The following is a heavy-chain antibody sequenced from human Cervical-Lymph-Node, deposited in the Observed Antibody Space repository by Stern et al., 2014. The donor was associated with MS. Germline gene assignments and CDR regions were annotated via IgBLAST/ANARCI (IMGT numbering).Heavy chain of an antibody. J-gene: IGHJ4*02. Sequence: DQLVESGGGVVQPGRSLRLSCAASGFSFSRYAMHCVRQAPGKGLEWVALIGYDGITPYYADSVTGRFTISRDNFKNTLYLQMNSLRAEDTAVYYCASAYSSSHYYFDYWGQGTLVTVSS. D-gene: IGHD6-13*01. V-gene: IGHV3-33*01. CDR3: ASAYSSSHYYFDY. CDR1: GFSFSRYA. CDR2: IGYDGITP.